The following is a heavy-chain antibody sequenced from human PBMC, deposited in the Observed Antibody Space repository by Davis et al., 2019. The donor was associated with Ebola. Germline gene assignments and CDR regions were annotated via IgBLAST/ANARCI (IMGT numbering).Heavy chain of an antibody. CDR1: GYTFTDYY. V-gene: IGHV1-2*06. D-gene: IGHD3-10*01. CDR2: INPHSGDT. Sequence: ASVKVSCKASGYTFTDYYLHWVRQAPGQGLEWMGRINPHSGDTSYAQTFLGRVTMTRDSSISTAYMEISRLRSDDTAIYYCARGRPPGGVNSGTYYKFYYGMDVWAKGTTVTVSS. J-gene: IGHJ6*04. CDR3: ARGRPPGGVNSGTYYKFYYGMDV.